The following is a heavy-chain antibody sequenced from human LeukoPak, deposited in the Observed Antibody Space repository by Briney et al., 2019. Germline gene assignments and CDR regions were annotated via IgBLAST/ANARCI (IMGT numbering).Heavy chain of an antibody. CDR3: ARGAITAKPGHH. Sequence: SETLSPTCSVSAASISSLAFYGRWIRQPPGNCLEWGGSIYYSGNTYHNPSHDSRVTISLDTSNNHWSLRVNSVSATDTAFYYCARGAITAKPGHHWGRASMVSVSS. V-gene: IGHV4-39*02. CDR1: AASISSLAFY. J-gene: IGHJ5*02. D-gene: IGHD1-20*01. CDR2: IYYSGNT.